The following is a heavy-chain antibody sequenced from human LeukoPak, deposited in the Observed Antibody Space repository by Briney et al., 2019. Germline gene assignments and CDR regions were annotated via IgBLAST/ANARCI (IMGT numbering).Heavy chain of an antibody. CDR3: ARQGYDSTRFGY. D-gene: IGHD3-3*01. V-gene: IGHV4-38-2*01. J-gene: IGHJ4*02. Sequence: SETLSLTCAVSGYSISSGYYWGWIRQPPGKGLEWIGSIYHSGSTYYNPSLKSRVTISVDTSKNQFSLKLSSVTAADTAVYYCARQGYDSTRFGYWGQGTLVTVSS. CDR1: GYSISSGYY. CDR2: IYHSGST.